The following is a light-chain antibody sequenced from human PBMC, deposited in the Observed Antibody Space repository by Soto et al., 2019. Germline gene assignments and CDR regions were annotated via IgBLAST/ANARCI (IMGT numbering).Light chain of an antibody. CDR3: QQRSNWPPIT. J-gene: IGKJ5*01. CDR2: DAS. Sequence: EIVWTQCPATLYMSPGAGATLSCRASQSVSSYLAWYQQKPGQAPRLLIYDASNRATGIPARFSGSGSGTDFTSTVCSLGPEDFAVYYCQQRSNWPPITFGRGTRLEIK. CDR1: QSVSSY. V-gene: IGKV3-11*01.